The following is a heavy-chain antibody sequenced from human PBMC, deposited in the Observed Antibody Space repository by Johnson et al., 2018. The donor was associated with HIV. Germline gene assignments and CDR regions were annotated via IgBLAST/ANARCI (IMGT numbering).Heavy chain of an antibody. CDR1: GFTFSSYA. D-gene: IGHD3-10*01. CDR2: ISYDGSNK. J-gene: IGHJ3*02. CDR3: AIEPRGPRSGSRNPDAFGI. V-gene: IGHV3-30-3*01. Sequence: QVQLVESGGGVVQPGRSLRLSCAASGFTFSSYAMHWVRQAPGKGLEWVAVISYDGSNKYYADSVKGRFTISRDNSKNTLYLQMNSLRAEDTAVYYCAIEPRGPRSGSRNPDAFGIWGQGTMVTVSS.